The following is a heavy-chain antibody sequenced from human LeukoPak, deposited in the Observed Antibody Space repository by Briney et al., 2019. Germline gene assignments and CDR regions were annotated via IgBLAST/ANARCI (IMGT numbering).Heavy chain of an antibody. CDR3: ARGNYQSGVTLCYYYYGMDV. J-gene: IGHJ6*02. D-gene: IGHD3-10*01. CDR1: GYTFTSYG. Sequence: ASVKVSCKASGYTFTSYGISWVRQAPGQGLEWMGWISAYNGNTNYAQKLQGRVTMTTDTSTSTAYIELRSLRSDDTAVYYCARGNYQSGVTLCYYYYGMDVWGQGTTVTVSS. CDR2: ISAYNGNT. V-gene: IGHV1-18*01.